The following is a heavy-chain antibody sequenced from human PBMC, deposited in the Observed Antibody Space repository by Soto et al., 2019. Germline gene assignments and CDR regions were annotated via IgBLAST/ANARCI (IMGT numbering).Heavy chain of an antibody. Sequence: SVKVSCKASGGTFSSYAISWVRQAPGQGLEWMGGIIPIFGTANYAQKFQGRVTITADESTSTAYMELSSLRSEDTAVYYCAREKGYSGSYFGKYYFDYWGQGTLVTVSS. D-gene: IGHD1-26*01. CDR1: GGTFSSYA. V-gene: IGHV1-69*13. CDR3: AREKGYSGSYFGKYYFDY. J-gene: IGHJ4*02. CDR2: IIPIFGTA.